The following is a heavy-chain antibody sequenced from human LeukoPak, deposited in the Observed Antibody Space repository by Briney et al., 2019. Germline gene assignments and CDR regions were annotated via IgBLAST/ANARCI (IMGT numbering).Heavy chain of an antibody. J-gene: IGHJ3*02. CDR1: GGSFSGFY. V-gene: IGHV4-34*01. Sequence: SETLSLTCAVYGGSFSGFYWSWIRQPPGEGLEWIGEIDHSGSTNYTPSLKSRVTISVDTSKNQFSLKLRSVTAADTAVYYCARGPSHGAFDIWGQGTMVTVSS. CDR2: IDHSGST. CDR3: ARGPSHGAFDI.